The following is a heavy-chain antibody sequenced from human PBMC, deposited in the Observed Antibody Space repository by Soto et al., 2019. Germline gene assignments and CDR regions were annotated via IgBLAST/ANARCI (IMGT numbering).Heavy chain of an antibody. CDR2: IDNSGNI. J-gene: IGHJ4*02. V-gene: IGHV4-30-4*01. D-gene: IGHD4-17*01. CDR1: GASISSGDDY. CDR3: VRGNDFGDFFDY. Sequence: QVQLVESGPGLVKPSQTLSLTCTVSGASISSGDDYWTWIRQPPGKGLEWIGYIDNSGNIYHNPSLXSXXTISLDTSKNQFSLKVSSVTAADTAVYYCVRGNDFGDFFDYWGQGTLVTVSS.